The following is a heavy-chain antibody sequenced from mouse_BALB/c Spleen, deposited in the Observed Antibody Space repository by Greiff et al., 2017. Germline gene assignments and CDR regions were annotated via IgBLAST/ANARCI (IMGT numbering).Heavy chain of an antibody. Sequence: LQQPGSELVRPGASVKLSCKASGYTFTSYWMHWVKQRHGQGLEWIGNIYPGSGSTNYDEKFKSKGTLTVDTSSSTAYMHLSSLTSEDSAVYYCTVYYEYGDGAWFAYWGQGTLVTVSA. V-gene: IGHV1S22*01. CDR2: IYPGSGST. D-gene: IGHD2-4*01. CDR1: GYTFTSYW. J-gene: IGHJ3*01. CDR3: TVYYEYGDGAWFAY.